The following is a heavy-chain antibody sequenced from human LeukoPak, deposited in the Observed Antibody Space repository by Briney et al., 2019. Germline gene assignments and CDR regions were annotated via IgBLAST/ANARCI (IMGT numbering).Heavy chain of an antibody. J-gene: IGHJ4*02. D-gene: IGHD3-9*01. V-gene: IGHV4-39*01. CDR1: GGSISSSSYY. CDR2: IYYSGST. Sequence: PSETLSLTCTVSGGSISSSSYYWGWIRQPPGRGLEWIGSIYYSGSTYYNPSLKSRVTISVDTSKNQFSLKLSSVTAADTAVYYCASLVSEDILTGYSKYYFDYWGQGTLVTVSS. CDR3: ASLVSEDILTGYSKYYFDY.